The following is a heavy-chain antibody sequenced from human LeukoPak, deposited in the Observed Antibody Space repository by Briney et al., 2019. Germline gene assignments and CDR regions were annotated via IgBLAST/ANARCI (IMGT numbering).Heavy chain of an antibody. CDR3: TTEPYYGSRNY. CDR2: IKSKTDGGTT. J-gene: IGHJ4*02. CDR1: GFSFSNAW. V-gene: IGHV3-15*01. Sequence: PGGSLRLSCAASGFSFSNAWMTWVRQAPGKGLEWLGRIKSKTDGGTTDYAAPVKGRFTISRDDSKNTLYLQMNSLKTEDTAVYYCTTEPYYGSRNYWGQGTLVTVSS. D-gene: IGHD3-10*01.